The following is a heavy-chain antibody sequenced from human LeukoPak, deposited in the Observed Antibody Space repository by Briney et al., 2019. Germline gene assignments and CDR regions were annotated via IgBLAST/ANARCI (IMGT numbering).Heavy chain of an antibody. J-gene: IGHJ4*02. CDR3: ARGQKASPGYCSGGSCLLPYY. CDR1: GYTFTTYD. Sequence: ASVQVSCKASGYTFTTYDFNWIRQASGQGLEWMGWMNPKTGKAGYAQKFQGRVTITRNTSISTAYMELSSLRSEDTAVYYCARGQKASPGYCSGGSCLLPYYWGQGTLVTVSS. D-gene: IGHD2-15*01. CDR2: MNPKTGKA. V-gene: IGHV1-8*01.